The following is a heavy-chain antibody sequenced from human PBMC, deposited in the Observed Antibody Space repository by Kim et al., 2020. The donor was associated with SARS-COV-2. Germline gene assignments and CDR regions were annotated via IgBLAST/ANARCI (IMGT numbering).Heavy chain of an antibody. D-gene: IGHD2-21*02. Sequence: SETLSLTCTVSGGSISSGTNYWAWIRQFPGKGLEWIGHIDFSGTTFYNSTLKSRLTISVDISKNQFSLDLFSVTAADTAMYYCARVSLSDRGFSYYAMDVWGQGTTVTVSS. CDR3: ARVSLSDRGFSYYAMDV. CDR1: GGSISSGTNY. V-gene: IGHV4-31*03. J-gene: IGHJ6*02. CDR2: IDFSGTT.